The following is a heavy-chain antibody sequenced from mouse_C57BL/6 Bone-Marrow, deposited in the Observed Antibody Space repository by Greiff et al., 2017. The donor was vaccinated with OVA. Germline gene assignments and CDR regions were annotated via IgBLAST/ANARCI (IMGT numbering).Heavy chain of an antibody. J-gene: IGHJ4*01. D-gene: IGHD6-1*01. V-gene: IGHV1-72*01. Sequence: QVQLQQPGAELVKPGASVKLSCKASGYTFTSYWMHWVKQRPGRGLEWIGKIDLNSGGTKYNEKFKSKATLTVDKPSSTAYMQLSSLTSEDSAVYYGARESATYAIDYWGQGTSVTVSS. CDR1: GYTFTSYW. CDR3: ARESATYAIDY. CDR2: IDLNSGGT.